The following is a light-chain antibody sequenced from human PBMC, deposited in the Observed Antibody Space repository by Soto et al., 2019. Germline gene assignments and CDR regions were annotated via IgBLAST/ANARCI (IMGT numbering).Light chain of an antibody. CDR3: QKYKSYWT. V-gene: IGKV1-5*01. Sequence: EIQMTQSPSTLSASVGDGVTITCRASQRISTWLAWYQQKPGKAPKLLISDASSLETGVPSRFSGSGSGTEFTLTINSLQPDDFATYYCQKYKSYWTFGQGTKVDIK. J-gene: IGKJ1*01. CDR2: DAS. CDR1: QRISTW.